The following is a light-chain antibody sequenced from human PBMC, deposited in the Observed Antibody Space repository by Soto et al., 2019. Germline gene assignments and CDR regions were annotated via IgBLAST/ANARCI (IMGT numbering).Light chain of an antibody. CDR1: SSDVGSHNF. Sequence: QSVLTQPASVSGSPGQSITISCTGTSSDVGSHNFVSWYQQRPGKAPKLMIFEVTKRPSGVSSRFSASKSGNTASLTISGVQAEDEADYYCCSYTSANTRVFGGGTKLTVL. CDR3: CSYTSANTRV. V-gene: IGLV2-14*02. CDR2: EVT. J-gene: IGLJ3*02.